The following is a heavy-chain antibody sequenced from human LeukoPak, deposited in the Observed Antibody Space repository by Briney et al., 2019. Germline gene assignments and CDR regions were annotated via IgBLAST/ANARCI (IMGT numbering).Heavy chain of an antibody. CDR1: GFTFSDYY. CDR3: ARAHYYDSSGLDN. D-gene: IGHD3-22*01. Sequence: PGGSLRLSCAASGFTFSDYYMSWIRQAPGKGLEWVSYISSSGSTKDYADSVKGRFTVSRDNAKNSLFLQMNSLRVEDTAVYYCARAHYYDSSGLDNWGQGTLVTVSS. J-gene: IGHJ4*02. V-gene: IGHV3-11*04. CDR2: ISSSGSTK.